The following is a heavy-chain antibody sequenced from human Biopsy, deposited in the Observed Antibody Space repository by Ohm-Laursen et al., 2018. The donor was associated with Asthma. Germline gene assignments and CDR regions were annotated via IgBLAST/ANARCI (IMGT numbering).Heavy chain of an antibody. V-gene: IGHV1-69*01. CDR2: SNSVFGTT. CDR1: GGTFNSYV. J-gene: IGHJ4*02. D-gene: IGHD2-2*01. CDR3: ARKAGSCISRTCYSLDF. Sequence: ASSVKVSCKSLGGTFNSYVIGWVRQAPGQGLEWVGGSNSVFGTTTYPQKFQDRVTITADDSTSTVYMELSSLRSEDTAVYYCARKAGSCISRTCYSLDFWGQGTLVTVSS.